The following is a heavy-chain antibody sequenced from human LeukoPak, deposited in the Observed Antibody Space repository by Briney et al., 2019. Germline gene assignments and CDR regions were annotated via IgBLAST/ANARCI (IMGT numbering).Heavy chain of an antibody. D-gene: IGHD1-14*01. Sequence: GGSLRLSCAASGFSLSNFGMHWVRQAPGKGLEWVAALLYDGNTKHYADSVKGRFTISRDISKNTFYLQMNSLTAEDTAVYYCARDHRPEIQYYYMDVWGKRDHGRRLL. J-gene: IGHJ6*03. CDR3: ARDHRPEIQYYYMDV. CDR1: GFSLSNFG. V-gene: IGHV3-33*01. CDR2: LLYDGNTK.